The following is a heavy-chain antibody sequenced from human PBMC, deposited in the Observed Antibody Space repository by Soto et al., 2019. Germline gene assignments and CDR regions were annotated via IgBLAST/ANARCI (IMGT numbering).Heavy chain of an antibody. CDR2: ISSSSSTI. J-gene: IGHJ6*03. V-gene: IGHV3-48*01. CDR1: GFTFSSYS. Sequence: EVQLVESGGGLVQPGGSLRLSCAASGFTFSSYSMNWVRQAPGKGLEWVSYISSSSSTIYYADSVKGRFTISRDNAKTSLYLQMNSLRAEDTAVYYCAREGDCTNGVCYYSYYYYYMDVWGKGTTVTVSS. CDR3: AREGDCTNGVCYYSYYYYYMDV. D-gene: IGHD2-8*01.